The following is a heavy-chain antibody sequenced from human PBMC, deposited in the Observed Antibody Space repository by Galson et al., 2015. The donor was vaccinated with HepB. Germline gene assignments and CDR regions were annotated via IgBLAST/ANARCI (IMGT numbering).Heavy chain of an antibody. CDR1: GFSLSTSGVG. V-gene: IGHV2-5*02. D-gene: IGHD3-9*01. Sequence: PALVKPTQTLTLTCTFSGFSLSTSGVGVGWIRQPPGKALEWLALIYWDDDKRYSPSLKSRLTITKDTSKNQVVLTMTNMDPVDTATYYCAHSTYDILTGYWGWFDPWGQGTLVTVSS. J-gene: IGHJ5*02. CDR3: AHSTYDILTGYWGWFDP. CDR2: IYWDDDK.